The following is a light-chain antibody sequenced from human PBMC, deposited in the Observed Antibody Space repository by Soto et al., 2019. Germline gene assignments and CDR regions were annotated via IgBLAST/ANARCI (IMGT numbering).Light chain of an antibody. J-gene: IGKJ1*01. V-gene: IGKV3-20*01. CDR1: QSVRYNF. CDR3: HQYGSLPRT. Sequence: EIVLTQSPGTLSLSPGERATLSCRASQSVRYNFLAWYQQKPGQAPRLLIYGASSRASGIPDRFSGSGSGTDFTLTISRLEPEDFAVYYCHQYGSLPRTFGQGTKVDVK. CDR2: GAS.